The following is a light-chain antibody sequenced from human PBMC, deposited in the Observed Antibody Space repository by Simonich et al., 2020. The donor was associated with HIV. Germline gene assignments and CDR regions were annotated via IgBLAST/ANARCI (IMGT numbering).Light chain of an antibody. CDR2: EDN. CDR1: SGSIASNY. V-gene: IGLV6-57*01. J-gene: IGLJ2*01. Sequence: NFMLTQPHSVSESPGKTVTISCTRSSGSIASNYVQWYPQRPGSSPTTVIYEDNQIPSGVPSRFSGSIDSSTNSASRTISGLKTEDEADYYCQSYDSSNVVFGGGTKLTVL. CDR3: QSYDSSNVV.